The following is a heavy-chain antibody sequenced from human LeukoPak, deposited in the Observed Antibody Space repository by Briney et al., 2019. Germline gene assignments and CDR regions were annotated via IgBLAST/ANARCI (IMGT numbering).Heavy chain of an antibody. J-gene: IGHJ4*02. D-gene: IGHD3-22*01. CDR3: ARDKEYYYDSSGYYLPGY. CDR2: ISVRGGTT. Sequence: GGSLRLSCAASGFTFSSYSMNWVRQAPGKGLEWVSAISVRGGTTYYADSVKGRFTISRDNSKNTLYLQMNSLRAEDTAVYYCARDKEYYYDSSGYYLPGYWGQGTLVTVSS. V-gene: IGHV3-23*01. CDR1: GFTFSSYS.